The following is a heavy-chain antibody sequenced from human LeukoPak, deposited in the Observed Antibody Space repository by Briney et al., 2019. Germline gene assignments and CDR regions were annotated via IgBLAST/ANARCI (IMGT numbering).Heavy chain of an antibody. CDR1: GGSFRSYG. V-gene: IGHV1-69*05. CDR2: ITPIFGTP. CDR3: ARDLRSYGSETDTLDI. Sequence: GASVTVSCKASGGSFRSYGISWVRQAPGQGLEWMGGITPIFGTPNYAQKFQGRVIITTDESTSTAYMELSTLRSEDTAVYYCARDLRSYGSETDTLDIWGQGTMVTVSS. D-gene: IGHD5-18*01. J-gene: IGHJ3*02.